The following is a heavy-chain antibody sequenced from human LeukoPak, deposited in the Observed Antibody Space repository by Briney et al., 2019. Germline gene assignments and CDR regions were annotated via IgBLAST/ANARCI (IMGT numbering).Heavy chain of an antibody. CDR3: ARGVFQERRYLGWFIDY. D-gene: IGHD3-9*01. CDR1: GYSITNYW. J-gene: IGHJ4*02. V-gene: IGHV5-51*01. CDR2: IYPDDSDT. Sequence: GEPLNISCKGSGYSITNYWIGWLRQLPEEGLEWVGIIYPDDSDTCYSPSIQGQATISADKTINTAYLQWSSLKASDTAIYYCARGVFQERRYLGWFIDYWGQGTLVTVSS.